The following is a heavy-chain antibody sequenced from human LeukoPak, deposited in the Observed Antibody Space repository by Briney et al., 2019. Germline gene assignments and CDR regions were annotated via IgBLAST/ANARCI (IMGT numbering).Heavy chain of an antibody. J-gene: IGHJ5*02. CDR3: ARDNVYYYSSGSYLNGNNWFDP. D-gene: IGHD3-10*01. Sequence: SETLSLTCTVSGYSISSADYWGWIRQPPRKGLEWIGSIYHSGRTYYNPSLKSRVTISVDTSKNQFSLRLSSLTAADTAVYYCARDNVYYYSSGSYLNGNNWFDPWGQGTLVTVSS. V-gene: IGHV4-38-2*02. CDR1: GYSISSADY. CDR2: IYHSGRT.